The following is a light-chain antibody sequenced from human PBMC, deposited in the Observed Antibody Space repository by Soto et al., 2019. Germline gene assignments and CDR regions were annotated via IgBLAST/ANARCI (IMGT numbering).Light chain of an antibody. V-gene: IGKV3-15*01. CDR1: QSVSSN. CDR3: QQYSIWRT. CDR2: GAS. Sequence: EIVMTQSPATLSVSPGERATLSCRASQSVSSNLAWYQQKPGQAPRLLIYGASTRATDIPARFSGSGSGTEFTLTISGLQSEDFAVYYCQQYSIWRTFGQGTKVDIK. J-gene: IGKJ1*01.